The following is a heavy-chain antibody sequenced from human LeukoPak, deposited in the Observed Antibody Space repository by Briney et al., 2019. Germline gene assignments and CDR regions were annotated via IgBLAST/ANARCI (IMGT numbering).Heavy chain of an antibody. Sequence: AASVNVSCKASGGTFSSYAISRVGQAPGQGLDWMGRIIPILGIANYAQKFQGRVTITADKSTSTAYMELSSLRSEDTAVYYCARSPIVGVVAATYWFDPWGQGTLVTVSS. CDR3: ARSPIVGVVAATYWFDP. J-gene: IGHJ5*02. V-gene: IGHV1-69*04. D-gene: IGHD2-15*01. CDR2: IIPILGIA. CDR1: GGTFSSYA.